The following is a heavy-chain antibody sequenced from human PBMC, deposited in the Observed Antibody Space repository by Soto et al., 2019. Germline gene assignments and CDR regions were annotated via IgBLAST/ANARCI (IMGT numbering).Heavy chain of an antibody. J-gene: IGHJ4*02. Sequence: QVQLVESGGGVVQPGMSLRLSCAASGFTFSSYGMHWVRQAPGKGLEWVAVIWYDGSNKYYADSVKGRFTISRDNSKNTLYLQMNSLRAEDTAVYYCARDYGDYTYYFDYWGQGTLVTVSS. D-gene: IGHD2-2*02. CDR3: ARDYGDYTYYFDY. CDR1: GFTFSSYG. V-gene: IGHV3-33*01. CDR2: IWYDGSNK.